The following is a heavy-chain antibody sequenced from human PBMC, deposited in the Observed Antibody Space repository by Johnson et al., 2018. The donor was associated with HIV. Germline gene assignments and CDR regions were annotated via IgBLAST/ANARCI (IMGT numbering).Heavy chain of an antibody. J-gene: IGHJ3*02. CDR1: GFTFDDYA. CDR3: ARVFLGSSWYSDAFDI. V-gene: IGHV3-43D*03. D-gene: IGHD6-13*01. Sequence: VQLVESGGVVVQPGGSLRLSCAASGFTFDDYAMHWVRQAPGKGLEWVSLISWDGGSTYYADSVKGRFTISRDNSKNTLYLQMNSLRAEDTAVYYCARVFLGSSWYSDAFDIWGQGTMVTVSS. CDR2: ISWDGGST.